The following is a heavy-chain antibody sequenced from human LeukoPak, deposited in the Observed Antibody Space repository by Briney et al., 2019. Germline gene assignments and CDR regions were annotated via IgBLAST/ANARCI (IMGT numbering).Heavy chain of an antibody. J-gene: IGHJ4*02. CDR1: GFTFSSYA. V-gene: IGHV3-7*01. CDR3: ARDGVAGGFDY. D-gene: IGHD6-19*01. CDR2: MNQGGSET. Sequence: GGSLRLSCAASGFTFSSYAMSWVRQAPGKGLEWVAHMNQGGSETTNVDSVKGRFTISRDDAKNLVFLQMNSLRAEDTAVYYCARDGVAGGFDYWGQGILVTVSS.